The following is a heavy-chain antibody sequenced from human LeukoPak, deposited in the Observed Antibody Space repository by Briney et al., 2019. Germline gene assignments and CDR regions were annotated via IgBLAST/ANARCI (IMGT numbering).Heavy chain of an antibody. J-gene: IGHJ4*02. V-gene: IGHV4-30-2*01. Sequence: SETLSLTCTVSGGSISSGGYYWSWIRQPPGKGLEWIGYIYHSGSTYYNPSLKSRVTISVDRSKNQFSLKLSSVTAADTAVYYCARTRRNIDYSNYYFDYWGQGTLVTVS. CDR2: IYHSGST. D-gene: IGHD4-11*01. CDR3: ARTRRNIDYSNYYFDY. CDR1: GGSISSGGYY.